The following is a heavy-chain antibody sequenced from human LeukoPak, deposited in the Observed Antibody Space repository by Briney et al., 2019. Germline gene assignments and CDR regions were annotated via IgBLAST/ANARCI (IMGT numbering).Heavy chain of an antibody. CDR1: GGTFSSYA. J-gene: IGHJ4*02. Sequence: GASVKVSCKTSGGTFSSYAISWVRQAPGQGLEWMGGIIPIFGTANYAQEFQGRVTITADKSTSTAYMELSSLRSEDTAVYYCARANIVVVPAAIGYFDYWGQGTLVTVSS. D-gene: IGHD2-2*01. V-gene: IGHV1-69*06. CDR3: ARANIVVVPAAIGYFDY. CDR2: IIPIFGTA.